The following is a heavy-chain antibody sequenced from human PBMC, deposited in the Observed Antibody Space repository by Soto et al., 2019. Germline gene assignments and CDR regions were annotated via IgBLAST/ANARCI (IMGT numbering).Heavy chain of an antibody. J-gene: IGHJ6*03. D-gene: IGHD3-10*01. V-gene: IGHV4-39*01. Sequence: LQLQVSGPGLVKPSETLSLTCTVSGGSLGSSSYYWGWIRQPPGKGLEWVASSGGTDYNPSLKSRLSLSVETSKRQVTLKLSSVTAADTAVYDCARHIRGETMVLGVITDFYYYYMDVWDKGTTVTVSS. CDR2: SGGT. CDR1: GGSLGSSSYY. CDR3: ARHIRGETMVLGVITDFYYYYMDV.